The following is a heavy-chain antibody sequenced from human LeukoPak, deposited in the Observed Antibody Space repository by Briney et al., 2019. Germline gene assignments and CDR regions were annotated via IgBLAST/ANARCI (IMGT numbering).Heavy chain of an antibody. CDR2: IYYSGNT. D-gene: IGHD2-2*01. J-gene: IGHJ5*02. CDR1: DGSISSSSYY. V-gene: IGHV4-39*01. Sequence: PSETLSLTCTVSDGSISSSSYYWGWIRQPPGKGLEWIGTIYYSGNTYYNPSLKSRVTISVDTSKNQFSLKLSSVTAADTAVYYCARHNKQLLSPWGQGTLATVSS. CDR3: ARHNKQLLSP.